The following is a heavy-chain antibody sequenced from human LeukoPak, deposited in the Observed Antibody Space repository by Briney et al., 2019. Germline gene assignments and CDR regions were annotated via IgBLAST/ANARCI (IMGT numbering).Heavy chain of an antibody. Sequence: GGSLRLSCAASGFTFSSYGTHWVRQAPGKGLEWVAFIRYDGSNKYYADSVKGRFTISRDNAKNSLYLQMNSLRAEDTAVYYCARDSRVVVINVWFDPWGQGTLVTVSS. CDR2: IRYDGSNK. J-gene: IGHJ5*02. V-gene: IGHV3-30*02. D-gene: IGHD3-22*01. CDR3: ARDSRVVVINVWFDP. CDR1: GFTFSSYG.